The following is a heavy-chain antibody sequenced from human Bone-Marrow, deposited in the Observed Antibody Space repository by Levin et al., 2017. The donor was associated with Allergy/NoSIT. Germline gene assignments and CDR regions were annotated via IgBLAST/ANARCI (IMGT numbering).Heavy chain of an antibody. D-gene: IGHD1-1*01. Sequence: ASVKVSCRASGGTFSDFAISWVRQAPGQGLEWMGRIIVYLGITKYAPKFQDRVTIAADKSTSTSYMELSSLRAEDTAIFYCALHAAERRYFDYWGQGSLVTVSS. V-gene: IGHV1-69*04. J-gene: IGHJ4*02. CDR2: IIVYLGIT. CDR3: ALHAAERRYFDY. CDR1: GGTFSDFA.